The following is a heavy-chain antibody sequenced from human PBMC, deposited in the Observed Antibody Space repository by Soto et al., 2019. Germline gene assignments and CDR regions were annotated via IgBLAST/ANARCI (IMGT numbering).Heavy chain of an antibody. D-gene: IGHD3-16*02. V-gene: IGHV3-23*01. CDR2: VTGDGVTT. CDR1: GLTFSNYA. CDR3: AKRLSYYFDS. J-gene: IGHJ4*01. Sequence: GGSLRLSCAASGLTFSNYATSWVRQAPGKGLEWVSTVTGDGVTTSYADSVKGRFTISRDNSKNTLYLQMSGLRADDTAVYYCAKRLSYYFDSWGHGTLVTVSS.